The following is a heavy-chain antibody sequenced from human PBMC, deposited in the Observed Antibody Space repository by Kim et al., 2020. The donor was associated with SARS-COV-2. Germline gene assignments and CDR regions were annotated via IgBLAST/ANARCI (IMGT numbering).Heavy chain of an antibody. J-gene: IGHJ4*02. V-gene: IGHV4-31*03. Sequence: SETLSLTCTVSGGSISSGGYYWSWIRQHPGKGLEWIGYIYYSGSTYYNPSLKSRVTISVDTSKNQFSLRLSSVTAADTAVYYCASGGSGSYEALFDYWGQGTLVTVSS. CDR2: IYYSGST. D-gene: IGHD3-10*01. CDR1: GGSISSGGYY. CDR3: ASGGSGSYEALFDY.